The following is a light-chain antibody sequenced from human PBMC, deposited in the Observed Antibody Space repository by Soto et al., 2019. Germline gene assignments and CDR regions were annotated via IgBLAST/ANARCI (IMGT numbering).Light chain of an antibody. CDR3: QKYNSYS. J-gene: IGKJ1*01. CDR1: PRISTY. CDR2: QAS. Sequence: DIQMTQSPSSLSASVGARVSITWRARPRISTYLNWYPQNPGTGPQLLLYQASNLPTGVPSRFSGSGSGTEFTLTIRSLQPYDFATYYCQKYNSYSFGQGTKVDIK. V-gene: IGKV1-5*01.